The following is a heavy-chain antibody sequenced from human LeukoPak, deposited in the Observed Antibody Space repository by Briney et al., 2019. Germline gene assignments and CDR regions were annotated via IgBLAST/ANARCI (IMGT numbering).Heavy chain of an antibody. CDR3: AGAAGPEGLVAGAGARVVVHLPGY. CDR1: GFTFSSYA. D-gene: IGHD6-19*01. CDR2: IRSNGGGK. J-gene: IGHJ4*02. V-gene: IGHV3-64*01. Sequence: PGGSLRLSCAASGFTFSSYAMHWVRQAPGKGLEYVSTIRSNGGGKYYANSVKGRFTISRDNSKNTLYLQMSSLRAEDMAVYYCAGAAGPEGLVAGAGARVVVHLPGYCGQGTLVTVSS.